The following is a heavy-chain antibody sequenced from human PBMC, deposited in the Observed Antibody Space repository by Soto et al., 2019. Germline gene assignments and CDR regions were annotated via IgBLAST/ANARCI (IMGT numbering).Heavy chain of an antibody. D-gene: IGHD2-2*01. CDR2: IGSKGETYAT. V-gene: IGHV3-73*01. J-gene: IGHJ5*02. CDR3: ASSSTVLLPTAMTGWFDP. CDR1: GFTFGASA. Sequence: GGSLRLSCAASGFTFGASALQWVRQASGKGLEWLGRIGSKGETYATAYAASVKGRFTISRDDSKNTLYLHMTSLRPEDTAVYYCASSSTVLLPTAMTGWFDPWGQGTLVTVSS.